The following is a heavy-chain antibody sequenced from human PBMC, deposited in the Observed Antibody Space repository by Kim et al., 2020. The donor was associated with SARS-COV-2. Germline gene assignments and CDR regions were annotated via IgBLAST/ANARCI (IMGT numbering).Heavy chain of an antibody. CDR1: GGSISSYY. V-gene: IGHV4-59*01. D-gene: IGHD6-13*01. CDR3: ARVLTGIAAAVN. Sequence: SETLSLTCTVSGGSISSYYWSWIRQPPGKGLEWIGYIYYSGSTNYNPSLKSRVTISVDTSKNQFSLKLSSVTAADTAVYYCARVLTGIAAAVNWGQGTLVTVSS. J-gene: IGHJ4*02. CDR2: IYYSGST.